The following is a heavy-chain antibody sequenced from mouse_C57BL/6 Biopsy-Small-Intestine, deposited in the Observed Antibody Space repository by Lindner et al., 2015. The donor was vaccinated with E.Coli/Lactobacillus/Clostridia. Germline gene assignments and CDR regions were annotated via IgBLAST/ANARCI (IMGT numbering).Heavy chain of an antibody. Sequence: VQLQESGAELVKPGASAKMSCKASGYTFTTYPIEWMKQNHGKSLEWIGNFHPYDDDTKYNEKFKGKATLTVERSSSTVYLELSRLTSDDSAVYCCARGRGSNYYYFDYWGQGTTLTVSS. CDR2: FHPYDDDT. V-gene: IGHV1-47*01. CDR1: GYTFTTYP. J-gene: IGHJ2*01. D-gene: IGHD1-1*01. CDR3: ARGRGSNYYYFDY.